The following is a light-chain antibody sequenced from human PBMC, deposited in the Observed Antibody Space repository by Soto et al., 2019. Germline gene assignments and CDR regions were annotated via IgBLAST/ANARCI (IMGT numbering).Light chain of an antibody. V-gene: IGKV2-28*01. CDR3: MQALQTPRT. J-gene: IGKJ2*01. CDR1: QSLLHSNGYNY. CDR2: LGS. Sequence: DIVMTQSPLSLPVTPGEPASISCRSSQSLLHSNGYNYLDWYLQKPGQSQQLVIYLGSNRASGVYDRFRGSGSGTDFTLKISRVEAEDVGVYYCMQALQTPRTFGQGTKLEIK.